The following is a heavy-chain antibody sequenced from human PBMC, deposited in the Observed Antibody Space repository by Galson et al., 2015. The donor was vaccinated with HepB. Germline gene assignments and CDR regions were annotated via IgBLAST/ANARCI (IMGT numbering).Heavy chain of an antibody. J-gene: IGHJ3*02. V-gene: IGHV3-33*08. D-gene: IGHD3-10*01. Sequence: SLRLSCAASGFTFSSYGMHWVRQAPGKGLEWVAVIWYDGSNKYYADSVKGRFTISRDNSKNTLYLQMNSLRAEDTAVYYCAREVRPPSFGAVERDHAFDIWGQGTMVTVSS. CDR3: AREVRPPSFGAVERDHAFDI. CDR1: GFTFSSYG. CDR2: IWYDGSNK.